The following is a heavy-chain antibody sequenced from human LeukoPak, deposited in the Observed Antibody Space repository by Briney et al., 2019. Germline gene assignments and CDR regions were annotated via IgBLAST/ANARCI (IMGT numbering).Heavy chain of an antibody. CDR2: IKEEGSEK. CDR1: GFTLRSYE. V-gene: IGHV3-7*01. Sequence: PGGSLRLSCAASGFTLRSYEVNGVRKAPGKGLEWVANIKEEGSEKYYVDCVRGRFTISRDNAKNSLYLHMKSLRAEDTAVYYCARVHHSRSWGTDDCWGQGTLVTVSS. D-gene: IGHD6-13*01. J-gene: IGHJ4*02. CDR3: ARVHHSRSWGTDDC.